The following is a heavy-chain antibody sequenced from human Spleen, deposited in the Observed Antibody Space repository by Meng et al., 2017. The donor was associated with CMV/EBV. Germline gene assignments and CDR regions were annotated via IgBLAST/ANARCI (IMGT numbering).Heavy chain of an antibody. CDR1: GHTFTSYY. CDR3: ARDRIRGVIITPFDY. CDR2: INPSGGST. V-gene: IGHV1-46*01. D-gene: IGHD3-10*01. Sequence: SGHTFTSYYMHWVRQAPGQGLEWMGIINPSGGSTSYAQKFQGRVTMTRDTSTSTVYMELSSLRSEDTAVYYCARDRIRGVIITPFDYWGQGTLVTVSS. J-gene: IGHJ4*02.